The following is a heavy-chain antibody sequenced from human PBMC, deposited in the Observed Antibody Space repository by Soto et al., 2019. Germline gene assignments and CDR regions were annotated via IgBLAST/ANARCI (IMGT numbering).Heavy chain of an antibody. V-gene: IGHV1-18*04. CDR1: GYTFISYS. D-gene: IGHD6-13*01. CDR2: ISTYNDNT. Sequence: QVQLVQSGGEVKKPGASVNISCKATGYTFISYSITWVRQAPGQGLEWMGWISTYNDNTKYAQSLQGRVTLTRDTSTNTAFMEISGLRSDDTAIYYCAREGAHSTGWYDYFDQWGQGNLVAVSS. CDR3: AREGAHSTGWYDYFDQ. J-gene: IGHJ4*02.